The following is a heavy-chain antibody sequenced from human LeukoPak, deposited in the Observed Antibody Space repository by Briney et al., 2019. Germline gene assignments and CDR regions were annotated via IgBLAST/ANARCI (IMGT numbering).Heavy chain of an antibody. CDR2: INDSGST. CDR1: GGSFSGYY. CDR3: ARVSYYDSSGNRGAFDY. Sequence: PSETLSLTCAVYGGSFSGYYWSWIRQPPGKGLEWIGEINDSGSTNYNPSLKSRVTISVDTSKNQFSLKLSSVTAADTAVYYCARVSYYDSSGNRGAFDYWGQGTLVTVSS. D-gene: IGHD3-22*01. J-gene: IGHJ4*02. V-gene: IGHV4-34*01.